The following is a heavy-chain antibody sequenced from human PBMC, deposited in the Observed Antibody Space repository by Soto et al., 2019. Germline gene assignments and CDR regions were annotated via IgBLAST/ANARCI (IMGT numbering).Heavy chain of an antibody. D-gene: IGHD6-19*01. V-gene: IGHV3-9*01. CDR2: ISWNSGSI. J-gene: IGHJ3*02. Sequence: PGGSLRLSCAASGFTFDDYAMHWVRQAPGKGLEWVSGISWNSGSIGYADSVKGRFTISRDNAKNSLYLQMNSLRAEDTALYYCAKDVPSSGWLDAFDIWGQGTMVTVSS. CDR1: GFTFDDYA. CDR3: AKDVPSSGWLDAFDI.